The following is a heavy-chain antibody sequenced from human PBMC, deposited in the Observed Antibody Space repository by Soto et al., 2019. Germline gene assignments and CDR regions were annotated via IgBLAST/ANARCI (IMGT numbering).Heavy chain of an antibody. CDR1: GCTFSSYA. CDR3: ARDSGYGGYLF. Sequence: SVKVSCKASGCTFSSYAISWVRQAPGQGLEWMGWINPSIGTAGYAQKFQGRVTITADDSTATAYMELSSLRSEDTAGYYCARDSGYGGYLFWGQ. D-gene: IGHD5-12*01. J-gene: IGHJ3*01. CDR2: INPSIGTA. V-gene: IGHV1-69*13.